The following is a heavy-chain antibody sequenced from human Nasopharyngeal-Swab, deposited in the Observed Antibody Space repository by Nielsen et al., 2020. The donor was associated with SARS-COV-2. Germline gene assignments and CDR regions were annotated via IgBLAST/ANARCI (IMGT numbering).Heavy chain of an antibody. CDR2: IYYSGST. D-gene: IGHD5-18*01. V-gene: IGHV4-59*01. J-gene: IGHJ6*03. CDR3: ARTIGASRGYSYGSYYYMDV. Sequence: SETLSLTCTVSGGSISSYYWSWIRQPPGKGLEWIWYIYYSGSTNYNPSLKSRVTISVDTSKNQFSLKLSSVTAADTAVYYCARTIGASRGYSYGSYYYMDVWGKGTTVTVSS. CDR1: GGSISSYY.